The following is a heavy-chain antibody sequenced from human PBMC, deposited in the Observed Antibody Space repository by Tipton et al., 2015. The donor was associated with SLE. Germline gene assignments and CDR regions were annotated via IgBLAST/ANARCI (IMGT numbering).Heavy chain of an antibody. Sequence: SLRLSCAASGFTFSSHAMSWVRQAPGKGLEWVSVIFSGGSTYYADSVKGRFTISRDNSKNTLYMQMISLRADDTAVYYCANDGYYYYGMDVWGQGTTVTVSS. D-gene: IGHD3-3*01. CDR3: ANDGYYYYGMDV. CDR2: IFSGGST. V-gene: IGHV3-23*03. J-gene: IGHJ6*02. CDR1: GFTFSSHA.